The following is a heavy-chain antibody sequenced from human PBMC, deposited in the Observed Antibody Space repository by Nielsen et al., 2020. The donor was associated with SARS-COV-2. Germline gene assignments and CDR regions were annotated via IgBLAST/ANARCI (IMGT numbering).Heavy chain of an antibody. CDR3: ARVSLNADYYYGMDV. CDR1: GFTFNSYW. CDR2: INNDGSRT. J-gene: IGHJ6*02. D-gene: IGHD2-15*01. V-gene: IGHV3-74*01. Sequence: GESLKISCAASGFTFNSYWMHWVRRGPGRGLVWVSRINNDGSRTNYADSVKGRFTISRDNAKNSVYLQMNSLRAEDTAVYYCARVSLNADYYYGMDVWGQGTTVTVSS.